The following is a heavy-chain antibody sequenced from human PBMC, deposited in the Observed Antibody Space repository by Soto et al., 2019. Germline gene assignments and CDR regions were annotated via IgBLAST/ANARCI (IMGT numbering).Heavy chain of an antibody. CDR2: LSTSGNT. CDR3: RRDFDY. Sequence: SETLSLTCTVSGVSISNYYWSWIRQPAGKGLEWIGRLSTSGNTNYNPSLKSRVTMSLDTSKNQFSLMLNSVTAADTAVYYCRRDFDYWGQGTQVTVSS. V-gene: IGHV4-4*07. D-gene: IGHD6-6*01. CDR1: GVSISNYY. J-gene: IGHJ4*02.